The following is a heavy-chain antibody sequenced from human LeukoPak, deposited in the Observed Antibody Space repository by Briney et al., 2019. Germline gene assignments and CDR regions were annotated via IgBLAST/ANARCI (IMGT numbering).Heavy chain of an antibody. V-gene: IGHV3-30*02. J-gene: IGHJ4*02. CDR2: IQNDGSHK. Sequence: LAGGSLRLSCAGSGFTFSDYSIHWVRQGPGKGLQWVAFIQNDGSHKWYADSVQGRFTISRDNSKNTVYMQMDGLRLEDTAVYYCARDWNWGCDFWGQGTLVTVSS. D-gene: IGHD1-7*01. CDR3: ARDWNWGCDF. CDR1: GFTFSDYS.